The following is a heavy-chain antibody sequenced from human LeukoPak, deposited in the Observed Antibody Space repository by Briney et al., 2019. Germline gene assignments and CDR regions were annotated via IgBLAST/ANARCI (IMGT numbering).Heavy chain of an antibody. J-gene: IGHJ6*03. CDR3: ARASIGHSSGWSPSYYYYYMDV. D-gene: IGHD6-19*01. Sequence: EGSLRLSCAASGFTFSSYSMNWVRQAPGKGLEWVSSISSSSSYIYYADSVKGRFTISRDNAKNSLYLQMNSLRAEDTAVYYCARASIGHSSGWSPSYYYYYMDVWGKGTTVTISS. V-gene: IGHV3-21*01. CDR2: ISSSSSYI. CDR1: GFTFSSYS.